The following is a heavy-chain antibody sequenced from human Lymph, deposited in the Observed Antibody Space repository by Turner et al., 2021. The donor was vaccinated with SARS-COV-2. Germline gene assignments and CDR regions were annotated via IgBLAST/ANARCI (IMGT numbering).Heavy chain of an antibody. Sequence: QVQLQESGPRLVKPWETLSLTCTVSGGSMNSNYWSWIRQPPGKRLECIGNIYYRGSTTYNPSLKSRVTISVDTSKNQFSLKLTSVTAADTAIYYCARETVNNWVDPWGQGILVTVSS. CDR1: GGSMNSNY. V-gene: IGHV4-59*01. CDR2: IYYRGST. J-gene: IGHJ5*02. CDR3: ARETVNNWVDP. D-gene: IGHD2-21*02.